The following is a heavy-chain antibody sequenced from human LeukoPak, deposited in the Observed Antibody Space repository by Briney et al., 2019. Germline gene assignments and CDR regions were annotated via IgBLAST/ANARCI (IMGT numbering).Heavy chain of an antibody. CDR2: IYSGGST. Sequence: SETLSLTCAVSGASFSGTTYYWAWIRQPPGKGLEWIGSIYSGGSTFYNPSLKSRVTISVNTSKNQFSLKVNSVTAADTAVYYCARVGGRYCSSTSCPNWFDPWGQGTLVTVSS. D-gene: IGHD2-2*01. CDR1: GASFSGTTYY. J-gene: IGHJ5*02. CDR3: ARVGGRYCSSTSCPNWFDP. V-gene: IGHV4-39*01.